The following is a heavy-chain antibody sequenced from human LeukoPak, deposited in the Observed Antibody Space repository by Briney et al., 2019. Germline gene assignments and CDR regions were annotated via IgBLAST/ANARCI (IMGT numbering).Heavy chain of an antibody. CDR1: GGSISSYY. J-gene: IGHJ6*02. V-gene: IGHV4-59*01. Sequence: SETLSLTCTVSGGSISSYYWSWIRQPPGKGLEWIGYIYYSGSTNYNPSLKSRVSISVDTSKNQFSLKLSSVIAADTAVYYCAREKTVTTMVADYYYGMDVWGQGTTVTVSS. CDR2: IYYSGST. D-gene: IGHD4-17*01. CDR3: AREKTVTTMVADYYYGMDV.